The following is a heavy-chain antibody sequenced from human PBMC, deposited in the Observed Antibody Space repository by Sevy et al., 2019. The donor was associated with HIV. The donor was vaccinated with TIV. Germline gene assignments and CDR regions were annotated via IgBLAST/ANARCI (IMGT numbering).Heavy chain of an antibody. CDR3: ARHCSSTSCSHSFDI. V-gene: IGHV4-34*01. CDR1: GGSFSGYY. D-gene: IGHD2-2*01. Sequence: SETLSLTCAVYGGSFSGYYWSWFRQPPGKGLEWIGEINHSGSTNYNPSLKSPVTISIGTSKNQFSLKLSSVTAADTAVYYCARHCSSTSCSHSFDIWGQGTMVTVSS. CDR2: INHSGST. J-gene: IGHJ3*02.